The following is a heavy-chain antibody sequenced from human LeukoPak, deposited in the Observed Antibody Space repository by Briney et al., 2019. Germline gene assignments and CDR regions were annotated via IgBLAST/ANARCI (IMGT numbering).Heavy chain of an antibody. V-gene: IGHV4-61*02. CDR3: ARDRYSGYLRPPGYYYMDV. CDR2: IYTSGST. D-gene: IGHD5-12*01. CDR1: GGSISSSSYY. Sequence: PSETLSLTCTVSGGSISSSSYYWGWIRQPAGKGLEWIGRIYTSGSTNYNPSLKSRVTISVDTSKNQFSLKQSSVTAADTAVYYCARDRYSGYLRPPGYYYMDVWGKGTTVTISS. J-gene: IGHJ6*03.